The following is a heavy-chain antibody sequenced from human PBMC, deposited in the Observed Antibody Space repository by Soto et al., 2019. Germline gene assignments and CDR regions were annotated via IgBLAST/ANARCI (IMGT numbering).Heavy chain of an antibody. D-gene: IGHD6-13*01. CDR3: AKEYRYSSSSRNPFDY. J-gene: IGHJ4*02. CDR1: GFTFSSYG. CDR2: ISYDGSNK. Sequence: GGSLRLSCAASGFTFSSYGMHWVRQAPGKGLEWVAVISYDGSNKYYADSVKGRFTISRDNSKNTLYLQMNSLRAEDTAVYYCAKEYRYSSSSRNPFDYWGQGTLVTVSS. V-gene: IGHV3-30*18.